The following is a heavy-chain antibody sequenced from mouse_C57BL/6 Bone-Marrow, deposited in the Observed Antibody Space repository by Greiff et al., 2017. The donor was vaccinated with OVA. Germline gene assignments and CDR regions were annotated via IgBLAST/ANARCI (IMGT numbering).Heavy chain of an antibody. D-gene: IGHD2-3*01. CDR2: IRSKSNNYAT. CDR1: GFSFNTYA. CDR3: ALIYDGYAYYAMDY. J-gene: IGHJ4*01. V-gene: IGHV10-1*01. Sequence: GGGLVQPKGSLKLSCAASGFSFNTYAMNWVRQAPGKGLEWVARIRSKSNNYATYYADSVKDRFTISRDDSESMLYLQMNNLKTEDTAMYYCALIYDGYAYYAMDYWGQGTSVTVSS.